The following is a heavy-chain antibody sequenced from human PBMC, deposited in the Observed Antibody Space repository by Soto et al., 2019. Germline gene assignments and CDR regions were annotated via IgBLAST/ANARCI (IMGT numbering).Heavy chain of an antibody. D-gene: IGHD2-21*02. Sequence: PGGSRRLSCAASGFTFSSYAMSWVRQAPGKGLEWVAVIWYDGSNKYYADSVKGRFTISRDNSKNTLYLQMNSLRAEDTAVYYCARGLDAFDIWGKGTMVTVSS. CDR2: IWYDGSNK. V-gene: IGHV3-33*08. CDR3: ARGLDAFDI. CDR1: GFTFSSYA. J-gene: IGHJ3*02.